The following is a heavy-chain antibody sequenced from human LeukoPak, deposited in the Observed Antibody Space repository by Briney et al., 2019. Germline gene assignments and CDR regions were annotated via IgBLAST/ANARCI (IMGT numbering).Heavy chain of an antibody. D-gene: IGHD5-12*01. CDR1: GGSISSYY. Sequence: SETLSLTCTVSGGSISSYYWSWIRQPAGKGLEWIGRIYTSESTNYNPSLKSRVTMSVDTSENQFSLKPSSVTAADTAVYYCARDYPVATGDAFDIWGQGTMVTVSS. CDR2: IYTSEST. V-gene: IGHV4-4*07. CDR3: ARDYPVATGDAFDI. J-gene: IGHJ3*02.